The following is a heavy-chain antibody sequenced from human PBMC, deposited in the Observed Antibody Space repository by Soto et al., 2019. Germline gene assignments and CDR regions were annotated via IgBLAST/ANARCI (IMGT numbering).Heavy chain of an antibody. Sequence: SLKFSCKSSGGTFSSYAISWVRQAPGQGLEWMGGIIPIFGTANYAQKFQGRVTITADESTSTAYMELSSLRSEDTAVYYCAGKQLVYHAFWFDPWGQGTLVTVSS. J-gene: IGHJ5*02. D-gene: IGHD6-6*01. V-gene: IGHV1-69*01. CDR3: AGKQLVYHAFWFDP. CDR1: GGTFSSYA. CDR2: IIPIFGTA.